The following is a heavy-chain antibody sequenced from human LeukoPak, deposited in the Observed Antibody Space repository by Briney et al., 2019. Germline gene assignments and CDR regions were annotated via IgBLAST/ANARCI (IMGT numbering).Heavy chain of an antibody. CDR3: ARGLEVVVAATQAVKDAFDI. Sequence: GASVKVSCKASGGTFSSYAISWVRQAPGQGLEWMGGIIPIFGTANYAQKFQGRVTITTDESTSTAYMELSSLRSEDTAVYYCARGLEVVVAATQAVKDAFDIWGQGTMATVSS. D-gene: IGHD2-15*01. CDR2: IIPIFGTA. V-gene: IGHV1-69*05. J-gene: IGHJ3*02. CDR1: GGTFSSYA.